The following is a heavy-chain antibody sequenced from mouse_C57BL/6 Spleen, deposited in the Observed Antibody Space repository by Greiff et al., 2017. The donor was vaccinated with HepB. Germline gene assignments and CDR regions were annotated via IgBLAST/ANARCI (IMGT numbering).Heavy chain of an antibody. J-gene: IGHJ1*03. CDR3: ARGGYGYFDV. Sequence: EVKLMESGGGLVKPGGSLKLSCAASGFTLSDYGMHWVRQAPEKGLEWVAYISSGSSTIYYADTVKGRFTISRDNAKNTLFLQMTSLRSEDTAMYYCARGGYGYFDVWGTGTTVTVSS. CDR1: GFTLSDYG. CDR2: ISSGSSTI. V-gene: IGHV5-17*01.